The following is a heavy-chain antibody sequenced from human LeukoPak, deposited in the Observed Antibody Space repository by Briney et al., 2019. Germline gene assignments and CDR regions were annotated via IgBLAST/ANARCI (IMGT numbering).Heavy chain of an antibody. Sequence: GGSLRLSCAASGFTFSSYWMSWVRQAPGKGLEWVANIKQDGSEKYYVDSVKGRFTISRDNAKNSLYLQMNSLRAEDTAVYYCARLAVAGTIPGNYWGQGTLVTVSS. D-gene: IGHD6-19*01. CDR1: GFTFSSYW. V-gene: IGHV3-7*01. CDR3: ARLAVAGTIPGNY. J-gene: IGHJ4*02. CDR2: IKQDGSEK.